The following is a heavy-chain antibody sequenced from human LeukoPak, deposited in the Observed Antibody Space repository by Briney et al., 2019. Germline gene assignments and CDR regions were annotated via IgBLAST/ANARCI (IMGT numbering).Heavy chain of an antibody. CDR2: IIPILGIA. J-gene: IGHJ4*02. V-gene: IGHV1-69*04. CDR3: ARVLSNYYDSSGYYGY. CDR1: GGTFSSYA. Sequence: GASVKVSCKASGGTFSSYAISWVRQAPGQGLEWMGRIIPILGIANYAQKFQGRVTITADKSTSTAYMELSSLRSEDTAVYYCARVLSNYYDSSGYYGYWGQGTLVTVSS. D-gene: IGHD3-22*01.